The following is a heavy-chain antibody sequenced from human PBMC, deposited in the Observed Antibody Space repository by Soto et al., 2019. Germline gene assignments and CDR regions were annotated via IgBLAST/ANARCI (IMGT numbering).Heavy chain of an antibody. CDR2: IYYTGST. CDR1: GGSISGGGYY. V-gene: IGHV4-31*03. CDR3: ARDEEVNYADYGGSDHYYGMDV. Sequence: SETLSLTCTVSGGSISGGGYYWSWIRQHPGKGLEWIGYIYYTGSTYYNPSLKSRVTISVDTSKNQFSLKLTSVTAADTAVYYCARDEEVNYADYGGSDHYYGMDVWGQGTTVTVSS. D-gene: IGHD4-17*01. J-gene: IGHJ6*02.